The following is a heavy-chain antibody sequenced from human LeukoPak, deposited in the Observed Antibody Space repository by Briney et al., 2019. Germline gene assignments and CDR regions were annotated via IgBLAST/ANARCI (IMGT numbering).Heavy chain of an antibody. CDR1: GGTFSSYA. Sequence: SVKVSCKASGGTFSSYAISWVRQAPGQGLEWMGGIIPIFGTANYAQKFQGRVTITTDESTSTAYMELSSLRPEDTAVYYCARCSVVRGVIITHFDPWGQGTLVTVSS. CDR2: IIPIFGTA. D-gene: IGHD3-10*01. CDR3: ARCSVVRGVIITHFDP. J-gene: IGHJ5*02. V-gene: IGHV1-69*05.